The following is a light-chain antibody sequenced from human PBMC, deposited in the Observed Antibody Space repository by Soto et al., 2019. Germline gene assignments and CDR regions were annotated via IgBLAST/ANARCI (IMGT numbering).Light chain of an antibody. Sequence: QSVLTQPPSASGTPGQRVTISCSGSSSNIGSNTVNWYQQLPGTAHKLLIYSNNQRPSRVPDRFSGSKAGTSASLAISGLQSEDEADYYCAAWDDSLNGYVFGTWTKVNVL. CDR2: SNN. V-gene: IGLV1-44*01. CDR1: SSNIGSNT. CDR3: AAWDDSLNGYV. J-gene: IGLJ1*01.